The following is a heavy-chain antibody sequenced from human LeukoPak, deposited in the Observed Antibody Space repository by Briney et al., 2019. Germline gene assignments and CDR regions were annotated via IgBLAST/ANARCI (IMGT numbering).Heavy chain of an antibody. CDR3: AKVGSGSSSWNWFDP. V-gene: IGHV3-9*01. CDR1: GFTFDDYA. CDR2: ISWNSGSI. J-gene: IGHJ5*02. Sequence: PGGSLRLSCAASGFTFDDYAMHWVRHAPGKGLEWVSGISWNSGSIGYADSVKGRFTISRDNAKNPLYLQMNSLRAEDTALYYCAKVGSGSSSWNWFDPWGQGTLVTVSS. D-gene: IGHD6-13*01.